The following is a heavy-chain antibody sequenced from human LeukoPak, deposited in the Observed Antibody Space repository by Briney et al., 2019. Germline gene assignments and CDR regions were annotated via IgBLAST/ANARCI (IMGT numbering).Heavy chain of an antibody. CDR1: GFTFSSYA. D-gene: IGHD3-10*01. CDR3: AKDWDYYGSGSYSDY. J-gene: IGHJ4*02. Sequence: EGSLRLSCAASGFTFSSYAMRWVRQAPGKGLEWVSSISGSGGSTYYADSVKGRFTISRDNSKNTLYLQMNSLRAEDTAVYYCAKDWDYYGSGSYSDYWGQGTLVTVSS. CDR2: ISGSGGST. V-gene: IGHV3-23*01.